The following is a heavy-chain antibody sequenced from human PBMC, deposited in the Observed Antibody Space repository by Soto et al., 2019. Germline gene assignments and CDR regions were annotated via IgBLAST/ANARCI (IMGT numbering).Heavy chain of an antibody. V-gene: IGHV3-30-3*01. CDR1: GFTFSSYA. D-gene: IGHD3-22*01. CDR2: ISYDGSNK. Sequence: SGGGVVQPGRSLRLSCAASGFTFSSYAMHWVRQAPGKGLEWVAVISYDGSNKYYADSVKGRFTISRDNSKNTLYLQMNSLRAEDTAVYYCARDPRTMIVVEGYFDYWGQGTLVTVSS. J-gene: IGHJ4*02. CDR3: ARDPRTMIVVEGYFDY.